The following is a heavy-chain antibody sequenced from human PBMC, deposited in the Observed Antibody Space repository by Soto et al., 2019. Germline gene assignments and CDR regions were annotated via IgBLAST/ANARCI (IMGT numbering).Heavy chain of an antibody. D-gene: IGHD2-21*01. Sequence: QVQLQESGPGLMKPSGTLSLTCAVSGGSITSNWWSWVRQPPGKGLEWIAEIFHTGSANYNPSLMSRLTISMDKSNNHLSLNLNSVTAADTAVYYCAMHIAVSGTRGFDHWGQGTLVTVSS. CDR1: GGSITSNW. J-gene: IGHJ4*02. CDR2: IFHTGSA. V-gene: IGHV4-4*02. CDR3: AMHIAVSGTRGFDH.